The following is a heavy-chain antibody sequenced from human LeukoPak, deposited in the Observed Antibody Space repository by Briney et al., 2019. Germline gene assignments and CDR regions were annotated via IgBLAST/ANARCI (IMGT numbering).Heavy chain of an antibody. CDR1: GYRFTSYW. CDR2: IYPGDSDT. D-gene: IGHD2-21*01. CDR3: ARPYSHDF. J-gene: IGHJ4*02. Sequence: GESLKISCKGSGYRFTSYWIAWVRQMPGKGLEWMGIIYPGDSDTRYSPSFQGQVTISADKSITTAYLQWSALQASDTAMYYCARPYSHDFWGQGTLVTVSS. V-gene: IGHV5-51*01.